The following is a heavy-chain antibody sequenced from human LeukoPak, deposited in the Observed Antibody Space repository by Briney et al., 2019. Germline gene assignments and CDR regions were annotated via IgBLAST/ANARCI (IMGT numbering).Heavy chain of an antibody. CDR1: GYTFTSYD. D-gene: IGHD6-25*01. Sequence: GASVKVSCKASGYTFTSYDISWVRQATGQGLEWMGWMNPNSGNTGYAQKFQGRVTITRNTSISTAYMELSSLRSEDTAVYYCARGLPARYNWFDPWGQGTLVTASS. J-gene: IGHJ5*02. CDR2: MNPNSGNT. V-gene: IGHV1-8*03. CDR3: ARGLPARYNWFDP.